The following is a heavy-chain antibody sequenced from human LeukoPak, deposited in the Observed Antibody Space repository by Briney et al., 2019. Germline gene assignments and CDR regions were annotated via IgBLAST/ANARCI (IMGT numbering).Heavy chain of an antibody. J-gene: IGHJ4*02. V-gene: IGHV4-61*02. Sequence: SGTLSLTCSVSGGSISSGTYYWNWIRQPAGKGLEWIGRIYTSGSTNYNPSLKSRVTISVDTSKNQFSLRLSSVTAADTAVYYCAKAGYSYGLSYWGQGTLVTVSS. CDR1: GGSISSGTYY. D-gene: IGHD5-18*01. CDR3: AKAGYSYGLSY. CDR2: IYTSGST.